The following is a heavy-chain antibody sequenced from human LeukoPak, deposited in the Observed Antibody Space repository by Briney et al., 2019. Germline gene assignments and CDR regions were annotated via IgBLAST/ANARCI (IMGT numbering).Heavy chain of an antibody. CDR1: GGSFSGYY. Sequence: PSETLSLTCAVYGGSFSGYYWSWIRQPPGKGLEWIGDISHSGSTNYNPSLKSRVTMSVDTSKNQFSLKLSSVTAADTAVYYCARDFFGDKPYYFDYWGQGTLVTVSS. V-gene: IGHV4-34*01. D-gene: IGHD3-10*01. CDR3: ARDFFGDKPYYFDY. J-gene: IGHJ4*02. CDR2: ISHSGST.